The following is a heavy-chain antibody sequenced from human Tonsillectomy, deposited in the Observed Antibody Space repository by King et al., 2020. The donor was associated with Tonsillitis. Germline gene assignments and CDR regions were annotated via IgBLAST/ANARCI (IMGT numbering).Heavy chain of an antibody. CDR1: GDSISSDF. J-gene: IGHJ4*02. D-gene: IGHD6-19*01. CDR2: ISHAGRT. Sequence: VQLQESGPGLVKPSETLSLTCTVSGDSISSDFWSWLRQPPGKGLEWIAYISHAGRTNYNPSLKSRVPISEDTSKNQFSLKLTSVTTADTAVYFCAKGAGWYGYWGQGTLVTVSA. V-gene: IGHV4-59*01. CDR3: AKGAGWYGY.